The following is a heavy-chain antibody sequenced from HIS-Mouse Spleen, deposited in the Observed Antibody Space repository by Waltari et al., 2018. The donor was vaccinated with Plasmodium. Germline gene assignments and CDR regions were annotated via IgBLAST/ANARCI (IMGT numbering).Heavy chain of an antibody. D-gene: IGHD5-12*01. J-gene: IGHJ4*02. Sequence: QLQLQESGPGLVKPSETLSLTCTVSGGSIRSRSYYWGWIRQPPGKGLEWIGSIYYSGSTYYNPSLKSRVTISVDTSKNQFSLKLSSVTAADTAVYYCARVGRGYSGYDSVVVGYWGQGTLVTVSS. CDR3: ARVGRGYSGYDSVVVGY. CDR1: GGSIRSRSYY. V-gene: IGHV4-39*07. CDR2: IYYSGST.